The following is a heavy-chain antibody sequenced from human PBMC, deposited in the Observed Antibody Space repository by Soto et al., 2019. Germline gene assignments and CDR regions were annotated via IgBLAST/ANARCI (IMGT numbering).Heavy chain of an antibody. D-gene: IGHD3-3*01. J-gene: IGHJ6*02. CDR2: INPNRGGT. V-gene: IGHV1-2*04. Sequence: ASVKVSCKASGYTFTGYYMHWVRQAPGQGLEWMGWINPNRGGTNYAQKFQGWVTMTWDTSISTVYMELCRLRSDDKAVYYCARANPSVLRFLGWFDFYGMDVWGQGTTVTVSS. CDR1: GYTFTGYY. CDR3: ARANPSVLRFLGWFDFYGMDV.